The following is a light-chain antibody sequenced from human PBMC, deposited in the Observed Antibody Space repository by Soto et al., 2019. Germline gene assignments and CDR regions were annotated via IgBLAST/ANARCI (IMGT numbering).Light chain of an antibody. CDR2: RNN. J-gene: IGLJ1*01. V-gene: IGLV1-47*01. CDR1: TSNIGSNY. CDR3: ATWDDSLNGFYV. Sequence: QSVLTQPPSASRTPGQGVTISCSGSTSNIGSNYVYWYQQLPGTAPKLLIYRNNQRPSGVPDRFSGSKSGTSASLAISGLRSDDEADYFCATWDDSLNGFYVFGTGTKLTVL.